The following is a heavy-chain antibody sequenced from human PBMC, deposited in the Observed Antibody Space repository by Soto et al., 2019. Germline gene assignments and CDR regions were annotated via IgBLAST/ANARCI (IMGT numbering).Heavy chain of an antibody. Sequence: SETLSLTCTLSGGSLSGGSYHWSWIRQSPGKGLEWLAYIYYTGSTNYNPSLQSRVTISLHTSKNQFSLKVSSVTAADTAVYFCARGNLAAAGSFDYWGQGALVTVSA. CDR3: ARGNLAAAGSFDY. J-gene: IGHJ4*02. D-gene: IGHD6-13*01. CDR2: IYYTGST. CDR1: GGSLSGGSYH. V-gene: IGHV4-61*01.